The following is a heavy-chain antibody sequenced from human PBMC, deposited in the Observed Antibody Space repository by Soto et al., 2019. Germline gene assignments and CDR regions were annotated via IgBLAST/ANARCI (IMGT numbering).Heavy chain of an antibody. CDR1: GFTFSSYA. CDR2: ISYDGSNK. D-gene: IGHD3-22*01. V-gene: IGHV3-30-3*01. CDR3: ARATRPYYYDSSGYYPVGYAFDI. J-gene: IGHJ3*02. Sequence: QVQLVESGGGVVQPGRSLRLSCAASGFTFSSYAMHWVRQAPGKGLEWVAVISYDGSNKYYADSVKGRFTISRDNSKNTLYLQMNSLRAEDTAVYYCARATRPYYYDSSGYYPVGYAFDIWGQGTMVTVSS.